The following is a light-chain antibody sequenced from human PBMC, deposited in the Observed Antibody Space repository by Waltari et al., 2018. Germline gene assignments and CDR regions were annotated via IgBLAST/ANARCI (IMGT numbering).Light chain of an antibody. CDR3: CSHSDTSTLV. J-gene: IGLJ3*02. CDR1: SIDVGSYDL. CDR2: EVS. V-gene: IGLV2-23*02. Sequence: QSALTQPASVSGSPGQSITISCIGSSIDVGSYDLVSWFQHHPGKAPKLLISEVSKMHAGASNRFSGSKSGNTASLTISVLQAEDEADYYCCSHSDTSTLVFGGGTKLTVL.